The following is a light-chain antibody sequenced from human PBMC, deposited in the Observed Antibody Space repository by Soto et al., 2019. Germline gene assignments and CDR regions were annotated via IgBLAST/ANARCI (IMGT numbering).Light chain of an antibody. J-gene: IGLJ3*02. CDR3: CSFTSSKTWV. Sequence: QSALTQPASVTGSPGQSITISCTGTSSDISRYDYVSWFQQHPGRAPRLLIYEVINRPSGVSTRFSGSKSGNTASLTISGLQAEDEADFYCCSFTSSKTWVFGGGTKVTVL. CDR2: EVI. V-gene: IGLV2-14*01. CDR1: SSDISRYDY.